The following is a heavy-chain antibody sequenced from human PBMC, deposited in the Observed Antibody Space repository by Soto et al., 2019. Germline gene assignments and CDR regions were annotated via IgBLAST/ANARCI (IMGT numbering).Heavy chain of an antibody. CDR1: GFTFGAFA. V-gene: IGHV3-23*01. CDR3: VRTTYFSDSSVYTRFFDY. D-gene: IGHD3-22*01. Sequence: PGGSLRLSCAASGFTFGAFAMAWVRQRPGNGLEWVSSLSGGGGSTYYNNSVRGRFTISRDNSNSTLFLQMNSLKTEDTAIYYCVRTTYFSDSSVYTRFFDYWGQGTLVTVSS. CDR2: LSGGGGST. J-gene: IGHJ4*02.